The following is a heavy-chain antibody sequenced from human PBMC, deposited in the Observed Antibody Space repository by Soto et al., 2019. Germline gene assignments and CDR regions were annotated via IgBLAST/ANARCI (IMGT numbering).Heavy chain of an antibody. D-gene: IGHD4-4*01. V-gene: IGHV1-69*01. CDR2: IITIFGTT. CDR1: GGTFSSYA. CDR3: AASNSPDLSNINCYGMDV. J-gene: IGHJ6*02. Sequence: QVQLVQSGAEVKKPGSSVKVSCKASGGTFSSYAITWVRQAPGQGLEWMGGIITIFGTTNYAQKFQGRVTITADESTSTADMELSSLRSEDTAVYYCAASNSPDLSNINCYGMDVWGQGTTVTVTS.